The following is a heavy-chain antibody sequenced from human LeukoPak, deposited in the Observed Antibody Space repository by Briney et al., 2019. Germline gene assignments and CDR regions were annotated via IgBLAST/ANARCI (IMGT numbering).Heavy chain of an antibody. D-gene: IGHD1-20*01. J-gene: IGHJ4*02. Sequence: GGSLRLSCAASGFTFSNAGMSWFRQAPGKGLEWVGLIKSKIDGGTTNSAAPVKGRFTISRDDSKNTLYLQMNSLKTEDTAVYYCTTVKYNWNDGAPDYWGQGTLVTVSS. V-gene: IGHV3-15*01. CDR2: IKSKIDGGTT. CDR1: GFTFSNAG. CDR3: TTVKYNWNDGAPDY.